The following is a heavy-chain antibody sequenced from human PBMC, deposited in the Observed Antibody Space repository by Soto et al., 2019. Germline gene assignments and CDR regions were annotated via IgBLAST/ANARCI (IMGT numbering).Heavy chain of an antibody. V-gene: IGHV3-11*06. CDR3: AREGTYCSGGRWQKGMDV. Sequence: LRLSCAASVFTLSDYYMSWIRQAPGKGLEWVSYISSTSSYTNYADSVKGRFTTSRDNAKNSLYLQMNSLRAEDTAVYYCAREGTYCSGGRWQKGMDVFGQGTTVAFSS. J-gene: IGHJ6*02. CDR2: ISSTSSYT. D-gene: IGHD2-15*01. CDR1: VFTLSDYY.